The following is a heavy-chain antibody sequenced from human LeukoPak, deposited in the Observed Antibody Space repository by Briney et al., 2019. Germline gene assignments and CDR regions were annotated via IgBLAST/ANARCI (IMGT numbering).Heavy chain of an antibody. J-gene: IGHJ4*02. CDR3: ARDLAVADY. CDR1: GFTFSSYE. CDR2: ISSSSSYI. V-gene: IGHV3-21*01. D-gene: IGHD6-19*01. Sequence: GGSLRLSCTASGFTFSSYEMNWVRQAPGKGLEWVSSISSSSSYIYYADSVKGRFTISRDNAKNSLYLQMNSLRAEDTAVYYCARDLAVADYWGQGTLVTVSS.